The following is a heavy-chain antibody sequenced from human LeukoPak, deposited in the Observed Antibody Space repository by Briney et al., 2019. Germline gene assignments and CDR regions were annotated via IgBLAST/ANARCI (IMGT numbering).Heavy chain of an antibody. V-gene: IGHV3-23*01. Sequence: GGSLRLSCAASGFTFYNYAMSWVRQAPGQGLEWVSAITRSGDGPYYADSVKGRFPIPRDNPSNTLLLQMRRPRDEHTAIYYCQKDRDITEWYKAAFDVWGQGPMVTVSS. D-gene: IGHD1-1*01. CDR2: ITRSGDGP. J-gene: IGHJ3*01. CDR1: GFTFYNYA. CDR3: QKDRDITEWYKAAFDV.